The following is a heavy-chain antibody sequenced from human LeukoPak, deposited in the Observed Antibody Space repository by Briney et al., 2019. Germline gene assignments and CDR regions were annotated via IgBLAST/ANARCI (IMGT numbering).Heavy chain of an antibody. J-gene: IGHJ4*02. CDR1: GFTFYSYA. Sequence: GGSLRLSCAASGFTFYSYAMTWVRQAPGKGLEWVSAISGSGGSTYYGDSVKGRFTISRDNSKNTLYLQMSSLRAEDTALYYCAKYNSDWYDDYWGQGTLVTVSS. V-gene: IGHV3-23*01. CDR3: AKYNSDWYDDY. D-gene: IGHD6-19*01. CDR2: ISGSGGST.